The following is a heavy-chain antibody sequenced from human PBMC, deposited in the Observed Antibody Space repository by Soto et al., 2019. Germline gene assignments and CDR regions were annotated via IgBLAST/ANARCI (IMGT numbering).Heavy chain of an antibody. J-gene: IGHJ5*02. CDR1: GGTFSSYT. CDR2: IMPIFGSS. Sequence: QVQLVQSGAEVKKPGSSVKVSCKASGGTFSSYTINWVRQAPGQGLEWMGGIMPIFGSSNYAQKFQGRVTITADRSTSTAYMELSSLRSEDTAVYYCARGRPEGVIPINWFDPWGQGTLVTVSS. V-gene: IGHV1-69*12. CDR3: ARGRPEGVIPINWFDP. D-gene: IGHD3-16*02.